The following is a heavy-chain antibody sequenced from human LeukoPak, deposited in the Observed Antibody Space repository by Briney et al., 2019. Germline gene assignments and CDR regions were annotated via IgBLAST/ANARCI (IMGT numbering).Heavy chain of an antibody. D-gene: IGHD6-13*01. J-gene: IGHJ4*02. V-gene: IGHV3-21*01. CDR3: ARGGYSSSWYRGDSDY. CDR2: ISSSSSYI. CDR1: GFTFSSYS. Sequence: GGSLRLSCAASGFTFSSYSMNWVRQAPGKGLEWVSSISSSSSYIYYADSVKGRFTISRDNAKNSLYLQMNSLRAEDTAVYYCARGGYSSSWYRGDSDYWGQGTLVTVSS.